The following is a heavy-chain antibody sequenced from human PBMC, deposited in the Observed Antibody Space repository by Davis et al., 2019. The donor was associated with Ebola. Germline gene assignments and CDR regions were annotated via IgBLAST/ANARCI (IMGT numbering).Heavy chain of an antibody. D-gene: IGHD3-22*01. Sequence: PGGSLRLSCVASGFNFSRYAMSWVRKAPGKGLEWVSSLSGSGGLTYYADSVKGRFTISRDNSKNMVYLQMNSLRVEETAVYYWAKCPHYYDSEWFDPWGQGALVTVAS. CDR1: GFNFSRYA. CDR3: AKCPHYYDSEWFDP. J-gene: IGHJ5*02. V-gene: IGHV3-23*01. CDR2: LSGSGGLT.